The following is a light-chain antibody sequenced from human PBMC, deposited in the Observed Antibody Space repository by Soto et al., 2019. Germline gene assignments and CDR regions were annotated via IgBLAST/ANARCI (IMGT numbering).Light chain of an antibody. CDR3: QQYYSTPWT. CDR2: WAS. CDR1: QXVFSNSNNKKY. V-gene: IGKV4-1*01. J-gene: IGKJ1*01. Sequence: DIVMTQSADSLAVSLAERATINXXSNQXVFSNSNNKKYLAWYQQKPGQPPKXXIHWASIRESGVPDRFSGSGSGTDFTLTINSLQAEDVAVYYCQQYYSTPWTFGQGTKVDIK.